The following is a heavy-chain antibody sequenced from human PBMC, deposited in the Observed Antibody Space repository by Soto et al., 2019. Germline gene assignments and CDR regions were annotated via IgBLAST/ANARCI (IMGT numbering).Heavy chain of an antibody. J-gene: IGHJ6*03. Sequence: PGGSLRLSCAASGFTFSSYAMSWVRQAPGKGLEWVSAISGSGGSTYYADSVKGWFTISRDNSKNTLYLQMNSLRAEDTAVYYCAKAYLAHPTIFGVFMPPGGYYYMDVWGKGTTVTVSS. V-gene: IGHV3-23*01. CDR2: ISGSGGST. CDR3: AKAYLAHPTIFGVFMPPGGYYYMDV. D-gene: IGHD3-3*01. CDR1: GFTFSSYA.